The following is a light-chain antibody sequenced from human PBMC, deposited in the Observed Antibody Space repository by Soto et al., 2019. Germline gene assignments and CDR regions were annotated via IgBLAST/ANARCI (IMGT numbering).Light chain of an antibody. V-gene: IGLV2-14*01. CDR2: EVS. Sequence: QSALTQPASVSGSPGQSITISCTGTSSDVGGYNYVSWYQQHPGKAPKLMIYEVSNRPSGVSNRFSGSKSGNTASLTISGLQAEDEADYYCSSYTSSSTPARIFGTGTQLTVL. CDR3: SSYTSSSTPARI. CDR1: SSDVGGYNY. J-gene: IGLJ1*01.